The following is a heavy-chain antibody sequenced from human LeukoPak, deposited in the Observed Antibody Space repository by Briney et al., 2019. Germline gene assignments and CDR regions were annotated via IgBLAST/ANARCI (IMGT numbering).Heavy chain of an antibody. V-gene: IGHV3-72*01. CDR1: GFTFSDHY. CDR3: ARDKSRYGSGSFDY. Sequence: SGGSLRLSCAASGFTFSDHYTDWVRQAPGKGLEWVARVRNKPKSYTTEYAASVKGRFIISRDDSKNSLYLQMNSLRAEDTAVYYCARDKSRYGSGSFDYWGQGTLVTVSS. CDR2: VRNKPKSYTT. J-gene: IGHJ4*02. D-gene: IGHD3-10*01.